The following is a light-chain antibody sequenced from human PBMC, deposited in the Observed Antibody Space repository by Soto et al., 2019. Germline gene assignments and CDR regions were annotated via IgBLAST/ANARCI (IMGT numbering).Light chain of an antibody. CDR3: QQYGSSGT. Sequence: EIVMTQSPATLSVSPGERAILSCRASQSISINLAWYQQKPGQAPRLLIYAASNRATGVPARFSGSWSGTEFTLTISRLEPEDFAVYYCQQYGSSGTFGQGTKVDIK. CDR2: AAS. J-gene: IGKJ1*01. CDR1: QSISIN. V-gene: IGKV3-15*01.